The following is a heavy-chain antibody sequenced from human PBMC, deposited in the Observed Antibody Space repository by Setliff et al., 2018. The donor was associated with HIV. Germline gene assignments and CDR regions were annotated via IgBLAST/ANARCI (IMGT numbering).Heavy chain of an antibody. J-gene: IGHJ4*02. Sequence: ASVKVSCKASGGTFSSYAISWVRQAPGQGLEWMGGIIPIFGTANYAQKFQGRVTMTRDTSTSTVYMELSSLRSEDTAVYYCARARSLYYFDYWGQGTLVTVSS. V-gene: IGHV1-69*05. D-gene: IGHD4-17*01. CDR1: GGTFSSYA. CDR2: IIPIFGTA. CDR3: ARARSLYYFDY.